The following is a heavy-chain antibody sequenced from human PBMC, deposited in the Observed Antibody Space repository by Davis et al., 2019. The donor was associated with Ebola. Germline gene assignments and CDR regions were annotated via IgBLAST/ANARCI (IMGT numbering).Heavy chain of an antibody. J-gene: IGHJ4*02. Sequence: GESLKISCAASGFTFSSYSMNWVRQAPGKGLEWVSFITTSSSYIHYADSVKGRFTISRDNAKNSLYLQMNSLRAEDTAVYHCAREGIAAACDYWGQGTLVTVSS. CDR1: GFTFSSYS. CDR3: AREGIAAACDY. CDR2: ITTSSSYI. D-gene: IGHD6-13*01. V-gene: IGHV3-21*01.